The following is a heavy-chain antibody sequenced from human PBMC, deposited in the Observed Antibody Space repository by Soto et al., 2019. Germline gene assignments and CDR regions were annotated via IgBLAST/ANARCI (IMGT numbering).Heavy chain of an antibody. CDR2: IYWDDDK. CDR1: GFSLTTSGVG. J-gene: IGHJ6*02. V-gene: IGHV2-5*02. CDR3: AHCCISTSWSYCYYGMDV. D-gene: IGHD2-2*01. Sequence: SGPTLVNPTQTLTLTCTFSGFSLTTSGVGVGWIRQPPGRALECLALIYWDDDKRYNPSLKSRLTITKDTSKNQVVLTMTNMDPVDTATYYCAHCCISTSWSYCYYGMDVWGQGTTVTVSS.